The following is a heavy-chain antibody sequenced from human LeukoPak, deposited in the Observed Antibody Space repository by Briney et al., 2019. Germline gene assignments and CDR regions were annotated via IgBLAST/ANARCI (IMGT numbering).Heavy chain of an antibody. V-gene: IGHV5-51*01. CDR3: ARGPLRDILTNDAFDI. CDR1: GYSFTSYW. CDR2: IYPGDSDT. Sequence: GESLKISCKGYGYSFTSYWIGWVRQMPGKGLEWMGIIYPGDSDTRYSPSFQGQVTISADKSISTAYLQWSSLKASDTAMYYCARGPLRDILTNDAFDIWGQGTMVTVSS. J-gene: IGHJ3*02. D-gene: IGHD3-9*01.